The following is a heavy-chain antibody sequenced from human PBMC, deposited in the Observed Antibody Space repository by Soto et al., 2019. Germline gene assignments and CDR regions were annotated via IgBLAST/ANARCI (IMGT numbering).Heavy chain of an antibody. V-gene: IGHV4-59*01. CDR3: ARQESSGWYRGIDY. D-gene: IGHD6-19*01. CDR2: IYYTGST. CDR1: GGSISNYY. J-gene: IGHJ4*02. Sequence: SETLSLTCTVSGGSISNYYWTWIRHPPGKKLEWIGYIYYTGSTNYNPSLKSRVTISVDTSKNQFSLKLYSVTTADTAVYYCARQESSGWYRGIDYWGQGTLVTVS.